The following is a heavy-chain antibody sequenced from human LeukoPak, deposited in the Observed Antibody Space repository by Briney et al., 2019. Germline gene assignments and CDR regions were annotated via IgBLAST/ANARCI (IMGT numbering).Heavy chain of an antibody. V-gene: IGHV3-48*02. CDR3: ARALSGSLFY. CDR2: ISSSSSTI. Sequence: PGGSLRLPCAASGFTFSTYSMNWVRQAPGKGLEWVSYISSSSSTIYYADSVKGRFTISRDNAKNSLYLQMNSLRDEDTAVYYCARALSGSLFYWGQGTLVTVSS. D-gene: IGHD3-10*01. CDR1: GFTFSTYS. J-gene: IGHJ4*02.